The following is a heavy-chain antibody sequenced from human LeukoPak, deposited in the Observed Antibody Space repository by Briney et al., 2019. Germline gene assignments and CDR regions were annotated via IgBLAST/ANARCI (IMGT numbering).Heavy chain of an antibody. D-gene: IGHD1-14*01. CDR3: ARRAGIYSHPYDY. V-gene: IGHV3-30*14. CDR1: GFTFSSYA. CDR2: ISYDGSNK. Sequence: GRSLRLSCAASGFTFSSYAMHWVRQAPGKGLEWVAVISYDGSNKYYADSVKGRFTISRDNSKNTLFLQMNSLRAEDTAVYYCARRAGIYSHPYDYWGQGTLVTVSS. J-gene: IGHJ4*02.